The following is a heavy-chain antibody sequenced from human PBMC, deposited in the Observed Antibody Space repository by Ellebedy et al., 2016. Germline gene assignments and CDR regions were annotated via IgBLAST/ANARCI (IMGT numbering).Heavy chain of an antibody. J-gene: IGHJ4*02. CDR2: ISWNSGSI. CDR3: AKGLWFGELLG. Sequence: SLKISCAASGFTFDDYDMHWVRQAPGKGLEWVSGISWNSGSIGYADSVKGRFTISRDNAKNSLYLQMNSLRAEDTALYYCAKGLWFGELLGWGQGTLVTVSS. V-gene: IGHV3-9*01. CDR1: GFTFDDYD. D-gene: IGHD3-10*01.